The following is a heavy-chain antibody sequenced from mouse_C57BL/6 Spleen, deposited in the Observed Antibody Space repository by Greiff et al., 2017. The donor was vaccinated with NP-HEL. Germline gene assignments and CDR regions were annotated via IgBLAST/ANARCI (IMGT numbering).Heavy chain of an antibody. CDR2: ILPGNGST. D-gene: IGHD1-1*02. J-gene: IGHJ4*01. CDR3: ARVYYAGAMDY. V-gene: IGHV1-9*01. Sequence: QAQLQQSGAELMKPGASVKLSCKATGYTFTGYWIEWVKQRPGPGLEWIGEILPGNGSTNYNEKFNGKATFTSDTASNTAYMQLSSLTTEDSAIYYCARVYYAGAMDYWGQGTSVTVSS. CDR1: GYTFTGYW.